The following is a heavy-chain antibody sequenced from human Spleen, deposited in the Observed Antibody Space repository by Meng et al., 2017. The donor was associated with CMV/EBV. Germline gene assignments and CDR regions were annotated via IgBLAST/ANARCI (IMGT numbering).Heavy chain of an antibody. J-gene: IGHJ3*02. CDR3: AKELGWEQLRDAFDI. CDR2: ISYDGSNK. D-gene: IGHD1-26*01. CDR1: GFTFSSYA. V-gene: IGHV3-30*04. Sequence: GGSLKISCAASGFTFSSYAIYWVRQAPGKGLEWVAVISYDGSNKYYADSVKGRFTISRDNSKNTLYLQMNSLRAEDTAVYYCAKELGWEQLRDAFDIWGQGTMVTVSS.